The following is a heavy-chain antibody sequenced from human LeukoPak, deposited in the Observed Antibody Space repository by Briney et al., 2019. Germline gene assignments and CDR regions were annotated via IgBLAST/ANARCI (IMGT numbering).Heavy chain of an antibody. J-gene: IGHJ6*02. V-gene: IGHV3-7*02. D-gene: IGHD1-26*01. Sequence: GGPLRLSCAASGFTFSTYWMSWVRQAPGKGLEWVANIKPDGSEKYYVDSVKGRFTISRDNAKNSLYLQMNSLRDEDTAVYYCARSRGLDVWGQGTTVTVSS. CDR2: IKPDGSEK. CDR3: ARSRGLDV. CDR1: GFTFSTYW.